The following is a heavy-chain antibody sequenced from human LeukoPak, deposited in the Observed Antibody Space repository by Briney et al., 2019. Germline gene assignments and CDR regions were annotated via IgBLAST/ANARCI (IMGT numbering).Heavy chain of an antibody. D-gene: IGHD3-22*01. CDR3: ARDMASSGYYYPLFDY. CDR2: INPNSGGT. CDR1: GYTFTGYY. J-gene: IGHJ4*02. V-gene: IGHV1-2*02. Sequence: GASVKVSCKASGYTFTGYYMHWVRQAPGQGLEWMGWINPNSGGTNYAQKFQGRVTMTRDTSISTAYMELSRLRSDDTAVYYCARDMASSGYYYPLFDYWGQGTLVTVSS.